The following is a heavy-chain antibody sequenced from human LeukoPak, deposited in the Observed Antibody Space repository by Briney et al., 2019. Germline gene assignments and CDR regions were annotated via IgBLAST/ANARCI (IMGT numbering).Heavy chain of an antibody. CDR3: ARLNNSHFDY. D-gene: IGHD4-23*01. V-gene: IGHV4-59*08. Sequence: PSQTLSLTCTVSGGSIVSHYWNWIRQPPGKGLEWIGYIYHSGSTYYNPSLKSRVTISVDTSKNQFSLKLSSVTAADTAVYYCARLNNSHFDYWGQGTLVTVSS. CDR1: GGSIVSHY. CDR2: IYHSGST. J-gene: IGHJ4*02.